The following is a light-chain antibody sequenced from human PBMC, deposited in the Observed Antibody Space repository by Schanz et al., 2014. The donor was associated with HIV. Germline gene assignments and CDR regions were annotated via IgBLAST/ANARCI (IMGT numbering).Light chain of an antibody. CDR3: CSYAGSSTFYV. CDR1: SSDVGSYNF. Sequence: QSALTQPASVSGSPGQSITISCTGTSSDVGSYNFVSWYQQHPGKAPKLMIYEVSKRPSGVSSRFSGSKSGNTASLTISGLQAEDEADYYCCSYAGSSTFYVLGTGTKLTVL. V-gene: IGLV2-23*02. J-gene: IGLJ1*01. CDR2: EVS.